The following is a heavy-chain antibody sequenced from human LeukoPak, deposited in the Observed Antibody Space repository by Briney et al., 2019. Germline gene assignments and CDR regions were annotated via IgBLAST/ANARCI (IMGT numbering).Heavy chain of an antibody. CDR1: GFTFTGHY. V-gene: IGHV1-2*02. Sequence: VASMKVSCKSSGFTFTGHYIHWVRQAPGQGLEWMGYIGPRNSTASYAEKFQGRVTMTRDTSPSTAYMELSRLTSDDTAVYYCAREGSDQLSKDFDYWGQGTLVTVSS. D-gene: IGHD2-2*01. CDR2: IGPRNSTA. CDR3: AREGSDQLSKDFDY. J-gene: IGHJ4*02.